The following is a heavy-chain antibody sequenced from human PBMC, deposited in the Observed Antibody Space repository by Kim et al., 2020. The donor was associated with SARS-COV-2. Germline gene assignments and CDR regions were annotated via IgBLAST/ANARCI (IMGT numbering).Heavy chain of an antibody. CDR1: GGSISSGGYY. J-gene: IGHJ3*02. Sequence: SETLSLTCTVSGGSISSGGYYWSWIRQHPGKGLEWIGYIYYSGSTYYNPSLKSRVTISVDTSKNQFSLKLSSVTAADTAVYYCARALSITMIVLVINAFDIWGQGTMVTVSS. D-gene: IGHD3-22*01. CDR2: IYYSGST. V-gene: IGHV4-31*03. CDR3: ARALSITMIVLVINAFDI.